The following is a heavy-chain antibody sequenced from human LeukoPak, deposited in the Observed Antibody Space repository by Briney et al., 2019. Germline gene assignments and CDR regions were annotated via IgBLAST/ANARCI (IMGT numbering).Heavy chain of an antibody. CDR2: IYDSGSN. Sequence: SETLSLTCTVSGGSIRSSYYYWGWIRQPPGKGLEWIGSIYDSGSNYYNPSLKSRVTISVDTSKNQFSLKLSSVTAADTAVYYCARHYYDSSGYYYDAFDIWGQGTMVTVSS. J-gene: IGHJ3*02. D-gene: IGHD3-22*01. CDR1: GGSIRSSYYY. V-gene: IGHV4-39*01. CDR3: ARHYYDSSGYYYDAFDI.